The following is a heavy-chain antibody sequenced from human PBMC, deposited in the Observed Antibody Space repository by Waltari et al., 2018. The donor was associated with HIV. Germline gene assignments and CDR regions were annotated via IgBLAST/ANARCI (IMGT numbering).Heavy chain of an antibody. J-gene: IGHJ4*02. CDR3: ASLSYGSGDRDFDY. CDR2: INNDGSST. V-gene: IGHV3-74*01. Sequence: EVQLVESGGDLVQPGGSLRLTCAASGFTFHRYWMHWVRQPPGKGLVWVSRINNDGSSTSYADSVKGRFTISRDNAKNTVYLQMNSLRAEDTAVYYCASLSYGSGDRDFDYWGQGTLVTVSS. D-gene: IGHD3-10*01. CDR1: GFTFHRYW.